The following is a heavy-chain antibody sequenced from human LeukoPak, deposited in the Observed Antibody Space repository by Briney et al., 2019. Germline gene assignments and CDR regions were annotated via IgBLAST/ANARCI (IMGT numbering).Heavy chain of an antibody. CDR3: ARGSITMVRGVIIKAWGY. J-gene: IGHJ4*02. V-gene: IGHV1-8*01. CDR2: MNPNSGNT. Sequence: ASVKVSCKASGYTFTSYDINWVRQATGQGLEWMGWMNPNSGNTGYAQKFQGRVTMTRNTSISTAYMELSSLRSEDTAVYYCARGSITMVRGVIIKAWGYWGQGTPVTVSS. D-gene: IGHD3-10*01. CDR1: GYTFTSYD.